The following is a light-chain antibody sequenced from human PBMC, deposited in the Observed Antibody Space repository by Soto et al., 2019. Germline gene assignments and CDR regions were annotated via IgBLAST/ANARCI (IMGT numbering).Light chain of an antibody. V-gene: IGLV2-23*01. Sequence: QSVLTQPPSVSGSPGQSITVSCTGTSSDVGAYNLVSWYQQHPGKAPRLIIYEGTKRPSGISHRFSGSKSDNTASLTISGLRAEDEANYHCCSYAGSRTFMFGGGTKVTVL. CDR2: EGT. CDR3: CSYAGSRTFM. J-gene: IGLJ3*02. CDR1: SSDVGAYNL.